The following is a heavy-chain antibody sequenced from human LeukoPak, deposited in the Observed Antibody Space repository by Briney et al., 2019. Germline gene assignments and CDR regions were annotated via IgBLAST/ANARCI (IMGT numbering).Heavy chain of an antibody. CDR1: GGSVSSSNYY. J-gene: IGHJ4*02. CDR3: ARLSKQLGRPLDY. V-gene: IGHV4-39*01. Sequence: PSETLSLTCSVSGGSVSSSNYYWGWIRQPPGKGLEWIGTVYYSGSTYYNPSLKSRVTISVDTSKKQFSLKLSSVTAADTAVYYCARLSKQLGRPLDYWGQGTLVTVSS. CDR2: VYYSGST. D-gene: IGHD6-13*01.